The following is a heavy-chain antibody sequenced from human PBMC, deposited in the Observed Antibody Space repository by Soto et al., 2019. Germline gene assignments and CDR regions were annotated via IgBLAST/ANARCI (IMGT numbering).Heavy chain of an antibody. V-gene: IGHV3-33*01. CDR3: ARAAPPLYDILTGYRRSYYYGMDV. D-gene: IGHD3-9*01. Sequence: GGSLRLSCAAAGFTFSSYGMHWVRQAPGKGLEWVAVIWYDGSNKYYADSVKGRFTISRDNSKNTLYLQMNSLRAEDTAVYYCARAAPPLYDILTGYRRSYYYGMDVWGQGTTVTVSS. J-gene: IGHJ6*02. CDR1: GFTFSSYG. CDR2: IWYDGSNK.